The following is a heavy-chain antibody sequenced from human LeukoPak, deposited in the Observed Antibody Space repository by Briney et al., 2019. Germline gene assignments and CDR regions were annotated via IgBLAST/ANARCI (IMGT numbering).Heavy chain of an antibody. J-gene: IGHJ4*02. CDR3: ARELGEENYYDSSGYYYPFDY. CDR2: ISYDGSNK. V-gene: IGHV3-30*03. CDR1: GFTFSNYG. Sequence: GGSLRLSCAASGFTFSNYGMHWVRQAPGKGLEWAAVISYDGSNKYYADSVKGRFTISRDNSKNTLYLQMNSLRAEDTAVYYCARELGEENYYDSSGYYYPFDYWGQGTLVTVSS. D-gene: IGHD3-22*01.